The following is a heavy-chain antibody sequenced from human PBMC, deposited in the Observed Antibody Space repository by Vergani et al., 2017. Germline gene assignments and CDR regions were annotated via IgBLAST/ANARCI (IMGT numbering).Heavy chain of an antibody. CDR2: ISGSGGST. J-gene: IGHJ4*02. Sequence: EVQLLESGGGLVQPGGSLRLSCAASGFTFSSYAMSWVRQAPGKGLEWVSAISGSGGSTDYADSVKGRFTISRDNSKNTLYLQMNSLRAEDTAVYYCAKDPSLNRIVGSSDDYWGQGTLVTVSS. V-gene: IGHV3-23*01. CDR1: GFTFSSYA. CDR3: AKDPSLNRIVGSSDDY. D-gene: IGHD1-26*01.